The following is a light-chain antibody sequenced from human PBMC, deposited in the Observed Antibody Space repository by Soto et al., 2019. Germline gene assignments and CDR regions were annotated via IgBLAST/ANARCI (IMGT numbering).Light chain of an antibody. CDR1: QSVSSSY. CDR3: QQYASSSVS. Sequence: EIVLTQSPGTLSLSPGDRATLSCRASQSVSSSYLAWYQHKPGQAPRLLIYGASSRATGIPDRFSGSGSGTDFTLTISRLEPEDFAVYFCQQYASSSVSFGGGTKVEIK. CDR2: GAS. J-gene: IGKJ4*01. V-gene: IGKV3-20*01.